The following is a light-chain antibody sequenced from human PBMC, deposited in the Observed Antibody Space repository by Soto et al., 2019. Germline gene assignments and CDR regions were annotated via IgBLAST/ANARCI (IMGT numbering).Light chain of an antibody. CDR3: QSYASSLSGSV. Sequence: QSVLTQPPSVSGAPGQRVTISCTGSSSNIGAGHDVNWYQQLAGTAPKLLIYGNSNRPSGVPDRLSGSKSGTSASLAITGLQAEDEADYYCQSYASSLSGSVFGGGTKLTVL. CDR1: SSNIGAGHD. V-gene: IGLV1-40*01. CDR2: GNS. J-gene: IGLJ2*01.